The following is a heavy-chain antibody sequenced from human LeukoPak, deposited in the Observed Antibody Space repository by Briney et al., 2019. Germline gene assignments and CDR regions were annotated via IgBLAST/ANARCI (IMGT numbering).Heavy chain of an antibody. Sequence: GGSLRLSCAASGFTFSSYAMHWVRQAPGKGLEWVAVISYDGSNKYYADSVKGRFTISRDNSKNTLYLQMNSLRAEDTAVYYCARDRGIAARPDYYYYYMDVWGKGTTVTVSS. CDR3: ARDRGIAARPDYYYYYMDV. J-gene: IGHJ6*03. CDR1: GFTFSSYA. V-gene: IGHV3-30-3*01. D-gene: IGHD6-6*01. CDR2: ISYDGSNK.